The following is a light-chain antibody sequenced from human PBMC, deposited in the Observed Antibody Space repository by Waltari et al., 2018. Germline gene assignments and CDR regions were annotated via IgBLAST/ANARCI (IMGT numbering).Light chain of an antibody. CDR2: GNS. J-gene: IGLJ2*01. CDR1: WSNIGPAYD. V-gene: IGLV1-40*01. CDR3: QSYDSSLSGSV. Sequence: QSVLTQPPSVSGAPGQRVTIPCTGSWSNIGPAYDVPWYQQLPGTAPKLLSYGNSNRPSGVPDRFSGSKSGTSASLAITGLQAEDEAHYYCQSYDSSLSGSVFGGGTKLTVL.